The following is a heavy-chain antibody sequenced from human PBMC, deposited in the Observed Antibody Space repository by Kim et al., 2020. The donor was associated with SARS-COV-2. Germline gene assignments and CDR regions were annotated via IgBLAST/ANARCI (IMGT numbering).Heavy chain of an antibody. Sequence: GGSLRLSCAASGFTFSSYAMSWVRQAPGKGLEWVSAISGSGGSTYYADSVKGRFTISRDNSKNTLYLQMNSLRAEDTAVYYCATQHSSGWYVGPRSPNPFDYWGQGTLVTVSS. D-gene: IGHD6-19*01. J-gene: IGHJ4*02. CDR3: ATQHSSGWYVGPRSPNPFDY. CDR2: ISGSGGST. V-gene: IGHV3-23*01. CDR1: GFTFSSYA.